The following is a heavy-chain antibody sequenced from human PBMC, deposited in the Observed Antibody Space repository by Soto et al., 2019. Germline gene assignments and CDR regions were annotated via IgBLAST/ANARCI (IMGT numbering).Heavy chain of an antibody. J-gene: IGHJ5*02. CDR1: GGSFSGYY. CDR3: ATGDLLGFDP. CDR2: ITHRGSS. Sequence: SETLSLTCSVYGGSFSGYYWSWIRQPPGKGLEWIGEITHRGSSNYNASLKRRVTISVDTAKIQFSLKLSSVTDADTAVYYCATGDLLGFDPWGQGTLVTVSS. V-gene: IGHV4-34*01. D-gene: IGHD3-10*01.